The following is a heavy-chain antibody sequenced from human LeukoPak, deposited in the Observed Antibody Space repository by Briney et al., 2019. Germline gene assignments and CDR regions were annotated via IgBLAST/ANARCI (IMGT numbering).Heavy chain of an antibody. CDR2: IYWDDDK. Sequence: SGPTLVNPTQSLTLTCTFSGFSFSTSAVGVGWIRQPPGKALEWLALIYWDDDKRYNTSLKSMLTITKDTSKNQVVLIMTDMDPVDTATYFCAHREVRLDYFDYWGQGILVTVSS. D-gene: IGHD3-9*01. J-gene: IGHJ4*02. CDR1: GFSFSTSAVG. CDR3: AHREVRLDYFDY. V-gene: IGHV2-5*02.